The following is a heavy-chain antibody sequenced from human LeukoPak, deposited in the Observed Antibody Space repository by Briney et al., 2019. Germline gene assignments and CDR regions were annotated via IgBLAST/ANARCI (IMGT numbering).Heavy chain of an antibody. CDR3: ARGYLIDY. J-gene: IGHJ4*02. D-gene: IGHD1-26*01. CDR1: GFTVNSNY. CDR2: VYSGDRT. V-gene: IGHV3-66*01. Sequence: GGSLRLSCAASGFTVNSNYMSWVRQAPGMGLEWVSVVYSGDRTYYADSVKGRFTISRDDSTNTLYLLMNSLRAEDTAVYYCARGYLIDYWGQGTLVTVSS.